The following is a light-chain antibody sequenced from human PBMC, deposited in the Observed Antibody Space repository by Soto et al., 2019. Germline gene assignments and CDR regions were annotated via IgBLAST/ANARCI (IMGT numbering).Light chain of an antibody. J-gene: IGLJ3*02. CDR3: CSYGGQNTWV. CDR1: SSDIGTFNL. V-gene: IGLV2-23*02. Sequence: QSALTQPASVSGSPGQSITISCTGTSSDIGTFNLVSWYQLHPGKAPKVMISQVTKRPSGVSDRFSGSKSDNTASLTISGLQPEDEADYYCCSYGGQNTWVFGGGTKVTVL. CDR2: QVT.